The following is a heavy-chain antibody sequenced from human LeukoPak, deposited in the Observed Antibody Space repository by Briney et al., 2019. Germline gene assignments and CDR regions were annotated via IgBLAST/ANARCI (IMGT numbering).Heavy chain of an antibody. V-gene: IGHV3-48*03. D-gene: IGHD3-10*01. CDR3: ARGRYGAGSYYVY. J-gene: IGHJ4*02. Sequence: GGSLRLSCAASGFTFSSYEMNWVRQAPGKGLEWVSYISSSGSTIYYADSVKGRFTISRDNAKNSLYLQMNSLRAEDTAVYYCARGRYGAGSYYVYWGQGTLVTVSS. CDR1: GFTFSSYE. CDR2: ISSSGSTI.